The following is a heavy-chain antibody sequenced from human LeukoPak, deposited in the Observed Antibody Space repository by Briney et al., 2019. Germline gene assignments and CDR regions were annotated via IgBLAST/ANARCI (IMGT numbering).Heavy chain of an antibody. J-gene: IGHJ4*02. CDR2: IIPIFGTA. CDR1: GGTFSSYA. D-gene: IGHD3-22*01. CDR3: ARGGPNYDSSGYFDY. V-gene: IGHV1-69*13. Sequence: ASVKVSCKASGGTFSSYAISWVRQAPGQGLEWMGGIIPIFGTANYAQKFQGRVTITADESTSTACMELSSLRSEDTAVYYCARGGPNYDSSGYFDYWGQGTLVTVSS.